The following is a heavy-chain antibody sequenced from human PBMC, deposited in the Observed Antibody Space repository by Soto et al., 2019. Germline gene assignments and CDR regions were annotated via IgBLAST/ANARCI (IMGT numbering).Heavy chain of an antibody. CDR3: TTVTTPSDH. D-gene: IGHD1-1*01. Sequence: GGSLRPSCAAFGSIFSNYWMHWVRQAPGKGLVWVSRITANGTNTIYADSVKGRFTVSRDNARNTVYLQMTSLRADDKAVYYCTTVTTPSDHWGRGTLVTVSS. CDR1: GSIFSNYW. CDR2: ITANGTNT. V-gene: IGHV3-74*01. J-gene: IGHJ4*02.